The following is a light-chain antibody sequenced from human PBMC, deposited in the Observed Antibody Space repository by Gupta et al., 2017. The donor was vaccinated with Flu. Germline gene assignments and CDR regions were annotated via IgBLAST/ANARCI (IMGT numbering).Light chain of an antibody. J-gene: IGLJ2*01. CDR1: SSDGGIYNY. V-gene: IGLV2-14*01. CDR3: SSYTSISTVI. Sequence: QSALTQPAPVSGSPGQSSTISCTGTSSDGGIYNYVSWYQQHPGKAPKLMIYEVSDRPSGVSNRFSGSKSGNTASLTISGLQAEDEADYYCSSYTSISTVIFGGGTKLTVL. CDR2: EVS.